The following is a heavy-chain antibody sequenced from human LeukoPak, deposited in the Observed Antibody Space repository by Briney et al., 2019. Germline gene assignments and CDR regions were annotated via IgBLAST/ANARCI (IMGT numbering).Heavy chain of an antibody. D-gene: IGHD1-26*01. Sequence: GGSLRLSCAASGYTFSIYWMNWVRQAPGKGLEWVASIKQDGSETYYMESVQGRFTISRDNEKNILYLQLSSLRAEDTAVYYCTRENSGSLSLEYWGQGTLVTVSS. CDR2: IKQDGSET. V-gene: IGHV3-7*01. J-gene: IGHJ4*02. CDR1: GYTFSIYW. CDR3: TRENSGSLSLEY.